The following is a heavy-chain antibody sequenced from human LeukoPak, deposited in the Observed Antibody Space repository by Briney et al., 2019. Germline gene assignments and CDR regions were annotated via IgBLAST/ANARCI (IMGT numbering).Heavy chain of an antibody. V-gene: IGHV4-39*07. CDR2: IHYSGRT. J-gene: IGHJ4*02. CDR1: GGSISSDSYY. CDR3: ARATYGDYGSNFDY. Sequence: PSETLSLTCTVSGGSISSDSYYWGWIRQAPGKGLEWIVSIHYSGRTYYNPSLKSRVTISVDTYKNQFSLKLSSVTAADTAVYYCARATYGDYGSNFDYWGQGTLVTVSS. D-gene: IGHD4-17*01.